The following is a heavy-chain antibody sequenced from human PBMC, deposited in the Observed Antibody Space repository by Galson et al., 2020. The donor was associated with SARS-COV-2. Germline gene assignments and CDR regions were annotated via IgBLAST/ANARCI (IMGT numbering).Heavy chain of an antibody. Sequence: GESLQISCAAPGFTFSSYWMSWVRQAPGKGLEWVANIKQDGSEEYYVDSVKGRFTISRDNAKNSLYLQMNSLRDEDTAVYYCARDLSSITIFGVGRYGMDVWGQGTTVTVSS. J-gene: IGHJ6*02. V-gene: IGHV3-7*01. D-gene: IGHD3-3*01. CDR1: GFTFSSYW. CDR2: IKQDGSEE. CDR3: ARDLSSITIFGVGRYGMDV.